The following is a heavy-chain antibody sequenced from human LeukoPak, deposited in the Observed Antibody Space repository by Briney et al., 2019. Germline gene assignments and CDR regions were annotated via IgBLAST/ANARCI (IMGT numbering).Heavy chain of an antibody. V-gene: IGHV1-2*02. Sequence: ASVKAPCKASGYTFTGHYMQWVRQAPGQGLEWMGWINPDSGGTNYAQKFQGRVTMTRDTSISTAYMELNRLRSDDTAVYYCARGGDGYKSPWFDPWGQGTLVTVSS. CDR3: ARGGDGYKSPWFDP. J-gene: IGHJ5*02. CDR1: GYTFTGHY. CDR2: INPDSGGT. D-gene: IGHD5-24*01.